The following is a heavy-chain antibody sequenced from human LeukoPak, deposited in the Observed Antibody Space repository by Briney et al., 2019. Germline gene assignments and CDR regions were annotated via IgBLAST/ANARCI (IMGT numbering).Heavy chain of an antibody. V-gene: IGHV3-33*01. CDR2: IWYDGSYK. D-gene: IGHD6-13*01. CDR1: GFTFSGYG. CDR3: ARGLAEAGSGYIDF. J-gene: IGHJ4*02. Sequence: PGGSLRLSCAASGFTFSGYGMHWVRQAPGKGLEWVAVIWYDGSYKYYADSVKGRFTISRDNSKNTLYLQMNSLRAEDTALYYCARGLAEAGSGYIDFRGQGTLVTVSS.